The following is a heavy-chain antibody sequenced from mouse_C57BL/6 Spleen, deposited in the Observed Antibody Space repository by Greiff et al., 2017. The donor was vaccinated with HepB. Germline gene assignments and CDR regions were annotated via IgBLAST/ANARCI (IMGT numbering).Heavy chain of an antibody. CDR1: GFTFSSYA. CDR3: ATTMITTDWYFDV. Sequence: DVMLVESGGGLVKPGGSLKLSCAASGFTFSSYAMSWVRQTPEKRLEWVATISDGGSYTYYPDNVKGRFTISRDNAKNNLYLQMSHLKSEDTAMYYCATTMITTDWYFDVWGTGTTVTVSS. CDR2: ISDGGSYT. J-gene: IGHJ1*03. D-gene: IGHD2-4*01. V-gene: IGHV5-4*03.